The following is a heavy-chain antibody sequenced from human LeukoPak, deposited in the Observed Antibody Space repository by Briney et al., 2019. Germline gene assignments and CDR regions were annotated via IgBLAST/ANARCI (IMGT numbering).Heavy chain of an antibody. CDR3: ARTSGYCSGGSCYWFDP. V-gene: IGHV4-38-2*02. J-gene: IGHJ5*02. CDR1: GYSISSGYY. Sequence: PSETLSLTCTVSGYSISSGYYWGWIRQTPGKGLEWIGYIYHGGRTDYNPSLKSRVTISVDTSKNQFSLKLSSVTAADTAVYYCARTSGYCSGGSCYWFDPWGQGTLVTVSS. D-gene: IGHD2-15*01. CDR2: IYHGGRT.